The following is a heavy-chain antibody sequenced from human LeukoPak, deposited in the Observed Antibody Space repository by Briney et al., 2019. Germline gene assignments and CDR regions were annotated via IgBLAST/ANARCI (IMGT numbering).Heavy chain of an antibody. CDR3: ARVYSSSSGYYYHYMDV. J-gene: IGHJ6*03. V-gene: IGHV1-18*01. CDR1: GYTFTSYG. D-gene: IGHD6-6*01. CDR2: ISAYNGNT. Sequence: ASVKVSCKASGYTFTSYGISWVRQAPGQGLEWMGWISAYNGNTNYAQKLQGRVTMTTDTSTSTAYMELRSLRSDDTAVYYCARVYSSSSGYYYHYMDVWGKGTTVTVSS.